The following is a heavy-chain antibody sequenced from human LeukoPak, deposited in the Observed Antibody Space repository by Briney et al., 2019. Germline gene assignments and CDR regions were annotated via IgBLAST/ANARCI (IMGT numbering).Heavy chain of an antibody. J-gene: IGHJ4*02. CDR2: ISWNSGSI. V-gene: IGHV3-9*01. Sequence: GGSLRLSCAASGFTFDDYAMHWVRQAPGKGLEWVSGISWNSGSIGYADSVKGRFTISRDNSKNTLYLQMNSLRAEDTAVYYCAKDEYSNIVVVPAAIDYWGQGTLVTVSS. D-gene: IGHD2-2*01. CDR3: AKDEYSNIVVVPAAIDY. CDR1: GFTFDDYA.